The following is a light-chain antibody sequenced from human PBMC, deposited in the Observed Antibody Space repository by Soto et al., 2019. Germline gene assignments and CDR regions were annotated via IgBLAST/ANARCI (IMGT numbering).Light chain of an antibody. V-gene: IGKV3-20*01. CDR1: QSVSSSY. CDR2: GAS. J-gene: IGKJ1*01. Sequence: EIVLTQSPGTLSLSPGERATLSCRASQSVSSSYLAWYQQKPGQAPRLLIYGASSRAPGNPDRFSGSGCGTDFTLTISTLEPKDFAVYYCQQYGSSPRTFGQGTKVEIK. CDR3: QQYGSSPRT.